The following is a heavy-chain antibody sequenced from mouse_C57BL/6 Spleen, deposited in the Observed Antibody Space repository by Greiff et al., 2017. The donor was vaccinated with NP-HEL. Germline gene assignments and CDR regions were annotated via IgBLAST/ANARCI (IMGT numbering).Heavy chain of an antibody. V-gene: IGHV5-16*01. CDR3: ARDRGGTWYFDV. J-gene: IGHJ1*03. CDR1: GFTFSDYY. Sequence: EVMLVESEGGLVQPGSSMKLSCTASGFTFSDYYMAWVRQVPEKGLEWVANINYDGSSTYYLDSLKSRFIISRDNAKNILYLQMSSLKSEDTATYYCARDRGGTWYFDVWGTGTTVTVSS. CDR2: INYDGSST. D-gene: IGHD4-1*01.